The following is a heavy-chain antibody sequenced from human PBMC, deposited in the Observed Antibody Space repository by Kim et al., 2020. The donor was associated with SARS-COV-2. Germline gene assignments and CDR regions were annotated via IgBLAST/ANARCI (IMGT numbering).Heavy chain of an antibody. D-gene: IGHD3-22*01. J-gene: IGHJ1*01. CDR1: GGSISSGGYY. V-gene: IGHV4-31*03. CDR2: IYYSGST. CDR3: ARVPYYYDSSGYYFEYFQH. Sequence: SETLSLTCTVSGGSISSGGYYWSWIRQHPGKGLEWIGYIYYSGSTYYNPSLKSRVTISVDTSKNQFSLKLSSVTAADTAVYYCARVPYYYDSSGYYFEYFQHWGQGTLVTVSS.